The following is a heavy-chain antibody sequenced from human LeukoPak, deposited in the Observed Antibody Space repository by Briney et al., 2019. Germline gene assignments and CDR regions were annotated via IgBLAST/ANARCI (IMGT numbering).Heavy chain of an antibody. Sequence: ASVTVSRKASGYTFTSYYMHWVRQAPGHGLEWMGWINPKTGVTKYAQNLQGRVTMTRDTSISTAYMEVSRLRSDDTAVFYCARDLAMYSPDLDYWGQGTLVNVSS. CDR3: ARDLAMYSPDLDY. V-gene: IGHV1-2*02. CDR2: INPKTGVT. CDR1: GYTFTSYY. D-gene: IGHD1-26*01. J-gene: IGHJ4*02.